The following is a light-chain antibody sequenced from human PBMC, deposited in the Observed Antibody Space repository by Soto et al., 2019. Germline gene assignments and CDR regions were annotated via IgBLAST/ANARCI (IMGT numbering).Light chain of an antibody. V-gene: IGKV3-15*01. CDR3: QQYNNWPPYT. J-gene: IGKJ2*01. Sequence: EVVLTQSPATLSVSPGEGASLSCRASQNVGTSLAWYQQKPGQAPRLLIYGASTRAAGVPARFSGSASRTEYTLTITGLQSEDFAVYYCQQYNNWPPYTFGQGTKLEIK. CDR2: GAS. CDR1: QNVGTS.